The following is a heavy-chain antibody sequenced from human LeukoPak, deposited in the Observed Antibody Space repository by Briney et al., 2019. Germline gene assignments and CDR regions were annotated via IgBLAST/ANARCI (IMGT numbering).Heavy chain of an antibody. Sequence: SETLSLTCTVSGGSISSSTYYWGWVRQPPGKGLEWIGSMYYNGSTYYNPSLKSRVNVSVDTSKNQFSLKLNSLTAADTAVYYCGSTYSSSLYFDYWGQGTLVTVSS. CDR1: GGSISSSTYY. CDR3: GSTYSSSLYFDY. V-gene: IGHV4-39*01. J-gene: IGHJ4*02. D-gene: IGHD6-13*01. CDR2: MYYNGST.